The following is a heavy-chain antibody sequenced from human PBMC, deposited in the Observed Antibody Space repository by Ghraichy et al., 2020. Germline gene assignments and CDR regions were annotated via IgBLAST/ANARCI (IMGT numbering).Heavy chain of an antibody. CDR2: IYHSGST. D-gene: IGHD3-10*01. J-gene: IGHJ5*02. V-gene: IGHV4-4*02. CDR3: ARDVIEDGSGMIRFDP. CDR1: GGSISSSNW. Sequence: ESLNISCAVSGGSISSSNWWSWVRQPPGKGLEWIGEIYHSGSTNYNPSLKSRVTISVDKSKNQFSLKLSSVTAADTAVYYCARDVIEDGSGMIRFDPWGQGTLVTVSS.